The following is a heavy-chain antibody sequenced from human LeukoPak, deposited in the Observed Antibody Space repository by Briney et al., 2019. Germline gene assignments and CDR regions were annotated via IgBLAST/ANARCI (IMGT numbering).Heavy chain of an antibody. D-gene: IGHD3-22*01. CDR1: GGTFSSYA. CDR2: IIPIFGTA. CDR3: ARDYYDSSGYYPFDY. V-gene: IGHV1-69*05. J-gene: IGHJ4*02. Sequence: SVKVSCKASGGTFSSYAISWVRQAPGQGLEWMGRIIPIFGTANYAQKFQGRVTITTDESTSTAYMELSSLRSEDTAVYYCARDYYDSSGYYPFDYWGQGTLVTVSS.